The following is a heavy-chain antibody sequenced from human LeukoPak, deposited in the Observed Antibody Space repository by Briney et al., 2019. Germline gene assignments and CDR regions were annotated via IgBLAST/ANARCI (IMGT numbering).Heavy chain of an antibody. CDR1: GFSFNDYG. CDR2: ISWNSGAI. V-gene: IGHV3-9*01. Sequence: PGGSLRLSCAASGFSFNDYGLPWVRQAPGKGLEWVSGISWNSGAIGYADSVKGRFTISRDNAKNSLYLQMNSLRAEDTALYYCAKDIKVTTFTVRYYYYGLDVWGQGTTVTVSS. D-gene: IGHD2/OR15-2a*01. CDR3: AKDIKVTTFTVRYYYYGLDV. J-gene: IGHJ6*02.